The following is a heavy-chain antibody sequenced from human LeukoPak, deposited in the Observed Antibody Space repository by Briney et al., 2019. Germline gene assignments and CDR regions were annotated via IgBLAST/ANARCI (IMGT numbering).Heavy chain of an antibody. J-gene: IGHJ5*02. Sequence: GGSLRLSCAASGFTFKGYWMHWVRQAPGKGLVWVSRINSDGSSTSYADSVKGRFTISRDNTKNTLYVQMNSLRVEDTATYYCTRGYGVGYSYGPWGQGTLVIVSS. V-gene: IGHV3-74*01. D-gene: IGHD5-18*01. CDR1: GFTFKGYW. CDR2: INSDGSST. CDR3: TRGYGVGYSYGP.